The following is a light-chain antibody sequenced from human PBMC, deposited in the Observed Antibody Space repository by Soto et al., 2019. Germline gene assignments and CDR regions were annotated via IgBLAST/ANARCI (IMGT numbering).Light chain of an antibody. Sequence: EIVLTQSPDTLSVSPGGGASLSCRASQDVNNSLAWYQQRPGQAPRLRIYETVGRAPGVPPRFSGSGYATHFALTINRCEPDDFAVYYCQRRTSWPRTFCQGTRLEIK. V-gene: IGKV3-11*01. CDR2: ETV. CDR1: QDVNNS. J-gene: IGKJ5*01. CDR3: QRRTSWPRT.